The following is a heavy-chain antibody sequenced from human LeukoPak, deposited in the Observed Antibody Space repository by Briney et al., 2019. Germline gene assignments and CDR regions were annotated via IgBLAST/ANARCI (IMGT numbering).Heavy chain of an antibody. V-gene: IGHV4-34*01. CDR2: INHSGST. CDR3: ARVRWVVPAARGAFDI. J-gene: IGHJ3*02. D-gene: IGHD2-2*01. Sequence: SETLSLTCAAYGGSFSGYYWSWIRQPPGKGLEWIGEINHSGSTNYNPSLKSRVTISVDTSKNQFSLKLSSVTAADTAVYYCARVRWVVPAARGAFDIWGQGTMVTVSS. CDR1: GGSFSGYY.